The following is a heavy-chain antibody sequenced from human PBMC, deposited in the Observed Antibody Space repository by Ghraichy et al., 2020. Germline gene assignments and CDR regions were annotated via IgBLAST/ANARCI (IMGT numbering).Heavy chain of an antibody. CDR3: ARAIFGVDIEGYYYYMDV. CDR2: IYYSGST. D-gene: IGHD3-3*02. V-gene: IGHV4-39*07. Sequence: SETLTLTCTVSGGSISSSSYYWGWIRQPPGKGLEWIGSIYYSGSTYYNPSLKSRVTISVDTSKNQFSLKLSSVTAADTAVYYCARAIFGVDIEGYYYYMDVWGKGTTVTVSS. CDR1: GGSISSSSYY. J-gene: IGHJ6*03.